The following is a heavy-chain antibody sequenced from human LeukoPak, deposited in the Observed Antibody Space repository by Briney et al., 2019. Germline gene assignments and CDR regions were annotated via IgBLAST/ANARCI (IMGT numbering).Heavy chain of an antibody. J-gene: IGHJ4*02. Sequence: GGSLRLSCAASGFTFSDYAMSWVRQAPGKGLEWVSLISKDGGSTYYADSVKGRFTISRDSSKNTLYLQMNSLRAEDTAVYYCAKVYSGYEGRLDYWGQGTLVTVSS. CDR1: GFTFSDYA. D-gene: IGHD5-12*01. V-gene: IGHV3-23*01. CDR2: ISKDGGST. CDR3: AKVYSGYEGRLDY.